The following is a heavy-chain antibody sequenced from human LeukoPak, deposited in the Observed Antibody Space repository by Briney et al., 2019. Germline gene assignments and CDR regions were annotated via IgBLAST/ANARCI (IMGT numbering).Heavy chain of an antibody. D-gene: IGHD3-10*01. Sequence: PSETLSLTCAVYGGSFSGYYWSWIRQPPGKGLEWIGEINHSGSTNYNPSLKSRVTISVDTSKNQFSLKLSSVTAADTAVYYCARHENGDNYFDNWGQGTLVSVS. V-gene: IGHV4-34*01. CDR1: GGSFSGYY. J-gene: IGHJ4*02. CDR2: INHSGST. CDR3: ARHENGDNYFDN.